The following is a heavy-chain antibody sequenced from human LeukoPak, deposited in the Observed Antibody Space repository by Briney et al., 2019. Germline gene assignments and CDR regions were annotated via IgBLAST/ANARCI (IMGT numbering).Heavy chain of an antibody. V-gene: IGHV4-39*07. CDR3: ARDGGWIYSSTHYYMDV. Sequence: SETLSLTCTVSGGSISSSSYYWGWIRQPPGKGLEWIGSIYYSGSTNYNPSLKSRVTISVDTSKNQFSLKLSSVTAADTAVYYCARDGGWIYSSTHYYMDVWGKGTTVTVSS. J-gene: IGHJ6*03. CDR1: GGSISSSSYY. CDR2: IYYSGST. D-gene: IGHD6-13*01.